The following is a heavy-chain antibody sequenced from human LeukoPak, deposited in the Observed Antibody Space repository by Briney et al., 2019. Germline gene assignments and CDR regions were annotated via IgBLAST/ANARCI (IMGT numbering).Heavy chain of an antibody. CDR2: ISSSSSYI. CDR1: GFTFSSYS. CDR3: ASLGGSGWSVGGYYYGMDV. D-gene: IGHD6-19*01. Sequence: GGSLRLSCAASGFTFSSYSMNWVRQAPGKGLEWVSSISSSSSYIYYADSVKGRFTISGDNAKNSLYLQMNSPRAEDTAVYYCASLGGSGWSVGGYYYGMDVWGQGTTVTVSS. V-gene: IGHV3-21*01. J-gene: IGHJ6*02.